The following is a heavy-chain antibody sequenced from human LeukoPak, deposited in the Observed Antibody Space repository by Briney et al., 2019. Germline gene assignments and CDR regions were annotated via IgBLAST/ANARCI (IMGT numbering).Heavy chain of an antibody. CDR1: GGSISSYY. CDR3: ARSSSYYGDSPFDY. Sequence: SETLSLTCTVSGGSISSYYWSWIRQPPGKGLEWIGYIYYSGSTNYNPSLKSRVTISVDTSKNKFSLKLSSVTAADTAVYYCARSSSYYGDSPFDYWGQGTLVTVSS. CDR2: IYYSGST. D-gene: IGHD4-17*01. V-gene: IGHV4-59*08. J-gene: IGHJ4*02.